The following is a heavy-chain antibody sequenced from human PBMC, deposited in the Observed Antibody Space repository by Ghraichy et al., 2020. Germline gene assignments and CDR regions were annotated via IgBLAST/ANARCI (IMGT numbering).Heavy chain of an antibody. J-gene: IGHJ4*02. CDR2: IKKDGSEK. D-gene: IGHD3-22*01. V-gene: IGHV3-7*03. CDR1: GFTFSSHW. CDR3: ARGYHYYDSSGYYRITFDY. Sequence: GGSLRLSCAASGFTFSSHWMSWVRQAPGKGLEWVANIKKDGSEKYYVDSVKGRFTISRGNAKNSLYLLMNSLRAEDTAVYYCARGYHYYDSSGYYRITFDYWGQGTLVTVSS.